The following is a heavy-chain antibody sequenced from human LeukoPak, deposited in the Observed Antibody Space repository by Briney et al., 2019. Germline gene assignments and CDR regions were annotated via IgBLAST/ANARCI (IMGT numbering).Heavy chain of an antibody. J-gene: IGHJ4*02. Sequence: SQTLSLTCAISGDSVSSNSAAWNWIRQSPSRGLEWLGRTYYRSKWYNDYAVSVKSRITINPDTSKNQFSLQLNSVTPEDTAVYYCARGPQGVWWELLDGYYFDYWGQGTLVTVSS. D-gene: IGHD1-26*01. V-gene: IGHV6-1*01. CDR1: GDSVSSNSAA. CDR3: ARGPQGVWWELLDGYYFDY. CDR2: TYYRSKWYN.